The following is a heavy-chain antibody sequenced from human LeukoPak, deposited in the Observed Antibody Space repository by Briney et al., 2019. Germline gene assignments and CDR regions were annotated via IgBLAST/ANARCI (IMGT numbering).Heavy chain of an antibody. J-gene: IGHJ5*02. Sequence: GASVKVSCKASGYTFTSYAMNWVRQAPGQGLEWMGWINPNSGGTNYAQKFQGRVTMTRDTSISTAYMELSRLRSDDTAVYYCARDRLPNWFDPWGQGTLVTVSS. V-gene: IGHV1-2*02. CDR3: ARDRLPNWFDP. CDR2: INPNSGGT. CDR1: GYTFTSYA.